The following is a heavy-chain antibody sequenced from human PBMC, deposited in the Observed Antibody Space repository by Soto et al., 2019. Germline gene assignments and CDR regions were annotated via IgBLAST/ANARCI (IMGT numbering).Heavy chain of an antibody. Sequence: QVQLVQSGAEVKKPGSSVKVSCKASGGTFSSYAISWVRQAPGQGLEWMGGIIPIFGTANYAQKFQGRVMITADKSTSTAYMELSSLRSEDTAVYYCARVERQTYGLYYFDYWGQGTLVTVSS. J-gene: IGHJ4*02. CDR2: IIPIFGTA. D-gene: IGHD1-1*01. CDR1: GGTFSSYA. V-gene: IGHV1-69*06. CDR3: ARVERQTYGLYYFDY.